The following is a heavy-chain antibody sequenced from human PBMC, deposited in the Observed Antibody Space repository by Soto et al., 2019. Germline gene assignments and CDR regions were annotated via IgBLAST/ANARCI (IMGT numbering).Heavy chain of an antibody. CDR2: INAGNGNT. J-gene: IGHJ5*02. Sequence: ASVKVSCKASGYTFTSYAMHWVRQAPGQRLEWMGWINAGNGNTKYSQKFQGRVTITRDTSASTAYMELSSLRSEDTAVYYCARVLSYYNWFDPWGQGTLVTLL. CDR3: ARVLSYYNWFDP. V-gene: IGHV1-3*01. D-gene: IGHD3-10*01. CDR1: GYTFTSYA.